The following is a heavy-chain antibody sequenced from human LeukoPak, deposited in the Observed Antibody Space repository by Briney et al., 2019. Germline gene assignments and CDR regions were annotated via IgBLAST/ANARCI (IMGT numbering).Heavy chain of an antibody. CDR2: LTTSGGNR. D-gene: IGHD3-3*01. Sequence: PGGSLRLSCAASGFTFSSCGMSWVRQAPGKGLEWVSGLTTSGGNRYYADSVKGRFTISRDNSKNMLYLQMNSLRVEDTAVYYCAKLPTEPRVTIFGGTQRSSIKRPYYFDYWGQGTLVTVSS. J-gene: IGHJ4*02. CDR3: AKLPTEPRVTIFGGTQRSSIKRPYYFDY. CDR1: GFTFSSCG. V-gene: IGHV3-23*01.